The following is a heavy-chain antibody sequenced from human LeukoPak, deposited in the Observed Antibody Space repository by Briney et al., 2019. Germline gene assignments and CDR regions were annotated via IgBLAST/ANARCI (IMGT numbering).Heavy chain of an antibody. CDR1: GGSISSHF. Sequence: SETLSLTCSVSGGSISSHFWSWIRQPPGKGLEWIGNIYNSATTNYNPSLESRVTISVDTSKNQLSLQLTSVTAADTAVYYCTKATQWLAFDYWGRGTLVTVSS. CDR3: TKATQWLAFDY. J-gene: IGHJ4*02. D-gene: IGHD6-19*01. CDR2: IYNSATT. V-gene: IGHV4-59*03.